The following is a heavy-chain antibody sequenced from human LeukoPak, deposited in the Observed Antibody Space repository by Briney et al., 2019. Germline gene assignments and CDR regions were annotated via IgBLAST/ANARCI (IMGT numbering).Heavy chain of an antibody. CDR2: ISSGSSAI. D-gene: IGHD5-24*01. CDR3: ARDYGMATIRMDF. V-gene: IGHV3-48*01. J-gene: IGHJ4*02. CDR1: GFTFSSYS. Sequence: GGSLRLTCAASGFTFSSYSMNWVRQAPGKGLEWVSYISSGSSAIYYADSVKGRFTISRDNAKNSLYLQMNSLRAEDTAVYYCARDYGMATIRMDFWGQGTLVTVSS.